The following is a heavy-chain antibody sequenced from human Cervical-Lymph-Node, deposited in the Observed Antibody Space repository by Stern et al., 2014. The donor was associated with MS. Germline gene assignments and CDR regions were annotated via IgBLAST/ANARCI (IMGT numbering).Heavy chain of an antibody. CDR3: ARKGPYGLDY. CDR2: IYPDDSDA. Sequence: VQLVESGAEVKKPGESLKISCKGSGYNFASYWIGWVRQVPGKGLEWMGIIYPDDSDARYAPSFQGQVTMSADKSIGTAYLQWSSLKASDTAFYFCARKGPYGLDYWGQGALVTVSS. D-gene: IGHD3-10*01. CDR1: GYNFASYW. J-gene: IGHJ4*02. V-gene: IGHV5-51*01.